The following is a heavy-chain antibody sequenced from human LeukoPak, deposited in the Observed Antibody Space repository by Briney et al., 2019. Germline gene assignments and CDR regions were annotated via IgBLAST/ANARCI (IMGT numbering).Heavy chain of an antibody. D-gene: IGHD6-13*01. CDR2: IYYSGST. J-gene: IGHJ4*02. CDR1: GGSISSYY. Sequence: ETLSLTCTVSGGSISSYYWSWIRQPPGKGLEWIGYIYYSGSTNYNPSLKSRVTISVDTSKNQFSLKLSSVTAADTAVYYCARRPYSSSYYYFDYWGQGTLVTVSS. V-gene: IGHV4-59*01. CDR3: ARRPYSSSYYYFDY.